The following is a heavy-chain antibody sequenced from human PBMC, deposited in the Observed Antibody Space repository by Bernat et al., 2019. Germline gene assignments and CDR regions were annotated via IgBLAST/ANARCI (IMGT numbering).Heavy chain of an antibody. Sequence: QVQLQQWGAGLLKPSETLSLTCAVSDGAFSTYYWGWIRQPPGKGLEWIGEINHSGSTNYNPSLKSRVTMSVDTSRNRFSLKLSSVTAADSAIYFCARGGVDNSNCGRLFDSWGQGTLLTVSS. V-gene: IGHV4-34*02. CDR1: DGAFSTYY. CDR2: INHSGST. D-gene: IGHD4-4*01. CDR3: ARGGVDNSNCGRLFDS. J-gene: IGHJ4*02.